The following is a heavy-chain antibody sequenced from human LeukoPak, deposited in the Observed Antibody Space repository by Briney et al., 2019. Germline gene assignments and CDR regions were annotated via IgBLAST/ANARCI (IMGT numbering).Heavy chain of an antibody. V-gene: IGHV1-18*01. CDR1: GYSFTSHG. CDR2: VSPYNGDT. D-gene: IGHD3-3*01. Sequence: GASVKVSCKASGYSFTSHGLSWLRQAPGQGLEWLGWVSPYNGDTNYAQKFQGRVTMTRDTSISTAYMELSRLRSDDTAVYYCARGDGHDFWSGYNNMDVWGKGTTVTISS. J-gene: IGHJ6*03. CDR3: ARGDGHDFWSGYNNMDV.